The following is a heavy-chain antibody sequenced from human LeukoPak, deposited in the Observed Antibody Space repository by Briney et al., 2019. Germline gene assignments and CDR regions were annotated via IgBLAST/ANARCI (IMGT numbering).Heavy chain of an antibody. Sequence: GGSLRLSCEVSGITLSNYGMSWVRQAPGKGLEWVAGISGSGGGTNYADSVKGRFTISRDNSKNTLYLQMNSLRAEDTAVYYCAKDIAADGASYFDYWGQGTLVTVSS. J-gene: IGHJ4*02. CDR1: GITLSNYG. CDR2: ISGSGGGT. CDR3: AKDIAADGASYFDY. V-gene: IGHV3-23*01. D-gene: IGHD6-13*01.